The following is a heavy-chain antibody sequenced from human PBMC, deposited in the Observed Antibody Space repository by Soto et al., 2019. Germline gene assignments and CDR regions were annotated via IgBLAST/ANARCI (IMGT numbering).Heavy chain of an antibody. CDR3: ARQAIAVAKTSAFDI. J-gene: IGHJ3*02. CDR1: GDSVSSNSAA. CDR2: TYYRSKWYN. V-gene: IGHV6-1*01. Sequence: SQTLSLTCAISGDSVSSNSAAWNWIRQSPSRGLEWLGRTYYRSKWYNDYAVSVKSRITINPDTSKNKFSLQLNSVTHEDTAVYYCARQAIAVAKTSAFDIWGQGTMVTVSS. D-gene: IGHD6-19*01.